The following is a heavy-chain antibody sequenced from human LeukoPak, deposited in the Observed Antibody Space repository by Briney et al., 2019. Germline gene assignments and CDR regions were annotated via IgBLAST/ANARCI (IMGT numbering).Heavy chain of an antibody. D-gene: IGHD1-1*01. Sequence: GGSLRLSCAASGFTFSSYAMHWVRRAPGKGLEWVAVISYDGSNKYYADSVKGRFTISRDNSKNTLYLQMNSLRAEDTAVYYCARVWPRNWNPPPGMDVWGQGTTVTVSS. CDR2: ISYDGSNK. CDR1: GFTFSSYA. CDR3: ARVWPRNWNPPPGMDV. V-gene: IGHV3-30-3*01. J-gene: IGHJ6*02.